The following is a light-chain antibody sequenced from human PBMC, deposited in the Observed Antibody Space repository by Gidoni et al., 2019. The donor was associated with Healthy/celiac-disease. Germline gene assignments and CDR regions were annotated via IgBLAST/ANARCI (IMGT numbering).Light chain of an antibody. Sequence: DIQMTQSPSTLSASVGDRVTITCRASQSISSLLTWYQQKPGKTPKLLIYKASSLESGVPSRFSGSGSGTEFTLTISSLQPDDFATYYGQQYNSYRTFGQGTKVEIK. V-gene: IGKV1-5*03. CDR3: QQYNSYRT. J-gene: IGKJ1*01. CDR2: KAS. CDR1: QSISSL.